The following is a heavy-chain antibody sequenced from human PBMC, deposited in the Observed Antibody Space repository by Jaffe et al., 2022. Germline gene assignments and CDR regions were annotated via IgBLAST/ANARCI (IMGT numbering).Heavy chain of an antibody. J-gene: IGHJ5*02. V-gene: IGHV3-23*01. Sequence: EVQLLESGGGLVQPGGSLRLSCAASGFTFSSYAMSWVRQAPGKGLEWVSAISGSGGSTYYADSVKGRFTISRDNSKNTLYLQMNSLRAEDTAVYYCAKEYYDFWSKGSWFDPWGQGTLVTVSS. CDR1: GFTFSSYA. CDR2: ISGSGGST. D-gene: IGHD3-3*01. CDR3: AKEYYDFWSKGSWFDP.